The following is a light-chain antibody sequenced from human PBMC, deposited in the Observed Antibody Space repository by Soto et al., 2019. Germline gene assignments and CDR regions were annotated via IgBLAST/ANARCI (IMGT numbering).Light chain of an antibody. CDR1: QSVGTA. CDR3: QQYSDWPWT. Sequence: EIVMAQSPATLSVSPGERATFSCSASQSVGTALAWYQQTPGQTPRLLIYRESTRATGIPARFSGIGSGTEFTLTISSLQSEDFAVYYCQQYSDWPWTLGQATKVDIK. CDR2: RES. J-gene: IGKJ1*01. V-gene: IGKV3-15*01.